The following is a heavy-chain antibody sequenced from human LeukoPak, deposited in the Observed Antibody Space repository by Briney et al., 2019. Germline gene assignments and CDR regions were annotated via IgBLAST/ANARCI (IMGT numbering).Heavy chain of an antibody. D-gene: IGHD2-15*01. Sequence: GGSLRLSCSASGFSVDSNYMSWVRQAPGKGLEWVSVIYSNGKEYYAESAKGRFTISRDISKNSLDLQMNRLRGEDSAVYYCARESPTSGIDSWGQGTLVIVSS. J-gene: IGHJ5*01. CDR1: GFSVDSNY. CDR3: ARESPTSGIDS. CDR2: IYSNGKE. V-gene: IGHV3-53*01.